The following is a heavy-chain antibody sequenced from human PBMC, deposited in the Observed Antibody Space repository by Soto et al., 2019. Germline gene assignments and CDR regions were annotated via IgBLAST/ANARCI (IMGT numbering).Heavy chain of an antibody. Sequence: QVQLQQWGGGLLKPSETLSLTCGLHRGSFSYFHWSWIRQPPGKGLEWIGEIQTSGSTNYNPSLRSRVTMSIDTSAMQFSLTLNSVTAADTAVYYCARGGGNPASTNDFWGQGALVTVSS. CDR1: RGSFSYFH. CDR3: ARGGGNPASTNDF. D-gene: IGHD3-16*01. J-gene: IGHJ4*02. CDR2: IQTSGST. V-gene: IGHV4-34*01.